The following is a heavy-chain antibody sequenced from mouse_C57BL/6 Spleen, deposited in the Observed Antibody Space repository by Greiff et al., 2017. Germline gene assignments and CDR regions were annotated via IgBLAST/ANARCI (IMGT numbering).Heavy chain of an antibody. CDR1: GFTFSSYG. D-gene: IGHD2-2*01. CDR2: ISSGGSYT. CDR3: ARHGYGATDPSYAMDY. V-gene: IGHV5-6*01. J-gene: IGHJ4*01. Sequence: EVQLVESGGDLVKPGGSLKLSCAASGFTFSSYGMSWVRQTPDKRLEWVATISSGGSYTYYPDSVKGRFTISRDNAKNTLYLQMSSLKSEDTAMYYCARHGYGATDPSYAMDYWGQGTSVTVSS.